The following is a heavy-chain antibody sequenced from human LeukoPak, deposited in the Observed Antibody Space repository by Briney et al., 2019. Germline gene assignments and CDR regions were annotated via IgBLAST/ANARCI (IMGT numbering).Heavy chain of an antibody. CDR3: ARDSPTYYYDSSGYYVPLDY. Sequence: GGSLRLSCAASGFTLSSYSMNLVRQAPGKGLEWVSSISSSSSYIYYADSVKGRFTISRDNAKNSLYLQMNSLRAEDTAVYHCARDSPTYYYDSSGYYVPLDYWGQGTLVTVSS. J-gene: IGHJ4*02. D-gene: IGHD3-22*01. CDR1: GFTLSSYS. CDR2: ISSSSSYI. V-gene: IGHV3-21*01.